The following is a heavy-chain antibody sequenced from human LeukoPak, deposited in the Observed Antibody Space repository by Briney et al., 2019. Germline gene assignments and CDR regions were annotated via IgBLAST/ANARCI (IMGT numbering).Heavy chain of an antibody. J-gene: IGHJ4*02. Sequence: GGSLRLSCAASGFSFSVYAMTWVRQAPGKGLEWVSAISGSGGSTYYADSVKGRFTISRDNSKNTLYLQMNSLRAEDTAVYYCAKDRKYYPGYWGQGTLVTVSS. CDR2: ISGSGGST. D-gene: IGHD2/OR15-2a*01. CDR3: AKDRKYYPGY. V-gene: IGHV3-23*01. CDR1: GFSFSVYA.